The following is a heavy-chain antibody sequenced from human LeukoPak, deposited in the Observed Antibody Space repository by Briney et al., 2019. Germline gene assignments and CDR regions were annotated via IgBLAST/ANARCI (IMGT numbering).Heavy chain of an antibody. J-gene: IGHJ4*02. CDR1: GYTFTGYY. Sequence: ASVKVSCKASGYTFTGYYVHWVRQAPGQGLEWMGRINPNSGGTNYAQKFQGRVTMTRDTSISTAYMELSRLRSDATAVYYWASGNYGSGSYYPVFPDYWGQGTLVTVSS. CDR2: INPNSGGT. CDR3: ASGNYGSGSYYPVFPDY. D-gene: IGHD3-10*01. V-gene: IGHV1-2*06.